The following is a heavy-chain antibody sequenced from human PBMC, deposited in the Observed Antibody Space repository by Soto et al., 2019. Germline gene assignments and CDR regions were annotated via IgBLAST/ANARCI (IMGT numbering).Heavy chain of an antibody. V-gene: IGHV3-48*01. CDR3: AKEREMASFYYFDN. Sequence: WGSLRLSCAASGFTFSTYSMNWVRQAPGKGLEWFSYISSSSTTIYYADSVKGRFTISRDNAKNSLYLQMNSLGAEDRAVYYCAKEREMASFYYFDNWAQGTLVNGSS. CDR2: ISSSSTTI. J-gene: IGHJ4*02. CDR1: GFTFSTYS. D-gene: IGHD3-3*02.